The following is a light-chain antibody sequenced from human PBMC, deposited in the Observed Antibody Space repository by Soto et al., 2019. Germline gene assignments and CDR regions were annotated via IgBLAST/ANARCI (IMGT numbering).Light chain of an antibody. CDR2: KAS. J-gene: IGKJ1*01. CDR1: QTISSW. Sequence: DIQMTQSPSTLSGSVGDRVTITCRASQTISSWLAWYQQKPGKAPKLLIYKASTLKSGVPSRFSGSGSGTEFTLTISSLQSEDFTVYSCLQYHNLWAFGQGTKVDTK. CDR3: LQYHNLWA. V-gene: IGKV1-5*03.